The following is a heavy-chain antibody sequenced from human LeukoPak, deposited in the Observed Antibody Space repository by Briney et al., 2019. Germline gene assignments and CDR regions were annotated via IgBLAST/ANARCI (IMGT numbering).Heavy chain of an antibody. V-gene: IGHV1-2*02. J-gene: IGHJ1*01. CDR2: INPNSGGT. CDR3: ASYPRYYYDSSGPQSEYFQH. CDR1: GYTFTGYY. D-gene: IGHD3-22*01. Sequence: GASVKVSCKASGYTFTGYYMHWVRQAPGQGLEWMGWINPNSGGTNYAQKFQGRVTMTRDTSISTAYMELSRLRSDDTAVYYCASYPRYYYDSSGPQSEYFQHWGQGTLVTVSS.